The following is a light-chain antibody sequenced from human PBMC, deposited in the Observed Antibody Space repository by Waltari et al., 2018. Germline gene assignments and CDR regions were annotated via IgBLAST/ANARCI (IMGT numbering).Light chain of an antibody. CDR3: QVWDGSADEAV. Sequence: YVLTQPPSVSVAPGKAARISCGGSNIESKGVHWYQVKPGQAPVLVIFDASDRPSRIPGRFSGSTSGNTATRTISRVEVGDEADYYCQVWDGSADEAVFGGGTKLTVL. CDR1: NIESKG. CDR2: DAS. J-gene: IGLJ2*01. V-gene: IGLV3-21*03.